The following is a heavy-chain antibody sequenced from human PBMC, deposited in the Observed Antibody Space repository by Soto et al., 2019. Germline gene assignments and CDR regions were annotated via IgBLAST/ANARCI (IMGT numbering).Heavy chain of an antibody. CDR3: ARDLRYFDWLSPPRYYYYMAV. Sequence: ASVKVSCKASGYTFTSYYMHWVRQAPGQGLEWMGIINPSGGSTSYAQKFQGRVTMTRDTSTSTVYMELSSLRSEDTAVYYCARDLRYFDWLSPPRYYYYMAVWGKGTTVTVSS. CDR2: INPSGGST. CDR1: GYTFTSYY. D-gene: IGHD3-9*01. V-gene: IGHV1-46*03. J-gene: IGHJ6*03.